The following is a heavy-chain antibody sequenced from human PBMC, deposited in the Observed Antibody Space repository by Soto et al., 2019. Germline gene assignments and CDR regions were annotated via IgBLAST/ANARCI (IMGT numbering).Heavy chain of an antibody. CDR2: ITSSGSTT. Sequence: GSLRLSCAASGFTFSSYEMNWVRQAPGKGLEWVSYITSSGSTTYYVDSVKGRFTISRDNAASSLYLQMNSLRAEDTAVYYCARGNSPVNVHWGQGTPVTVSS. J-gene: IGHJ4*02. CDR1: GFTFSSYE. D-gene: IGHD3-16*02. V-gene: IGHV3-48*03. CDR3: ARGNSPVNVH.